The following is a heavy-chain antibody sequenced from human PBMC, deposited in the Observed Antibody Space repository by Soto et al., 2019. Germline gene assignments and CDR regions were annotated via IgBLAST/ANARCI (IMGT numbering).Heavy chain of an antibody. D-gene: IGHD3-3*01. V-gene: IGHV1-46*01. CDR1: GYTFTDYY. Sequence: QVQLVQSGAEVKKPGASVKVSCKASGYTFTDYYMHWVRQAPGQGLEWMGIINPSGGSTTYAQKFEGRVTMTRDTSTSTVYMERSSLRSEDTAVYYCARRGESRSGVFDYWGQGTLVTVSS. CDR3: ARRGESRSGVFDY. J-gene: IGHJ4*02. CDR2: INPSGGST.